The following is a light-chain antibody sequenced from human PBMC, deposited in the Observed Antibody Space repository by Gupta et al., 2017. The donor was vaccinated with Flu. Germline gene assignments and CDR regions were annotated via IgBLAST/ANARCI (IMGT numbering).Light chain of an antibody. CDR2: AAS. CDR1: QSISSY. CDR3: QQRYSTPLT. Sequence: DIQMTQSPSSLSASVGDRVTITCRASQSISSYLNWYQQKPGKAPKLLIYAASILQSGVPSRFSGSGSGTDFTLTISSLQPEDFATYYCQQRYSTPLTFGGGTKVEIK. V-gene: IGKV1-39*01. J-gene: IGKJ4*01.